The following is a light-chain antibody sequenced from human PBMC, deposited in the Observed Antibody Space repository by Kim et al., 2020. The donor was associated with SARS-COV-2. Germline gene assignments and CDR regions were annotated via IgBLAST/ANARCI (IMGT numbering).Light chain of an antibody. J-gene: IGKJ2*01. CDR1: QSVSSSY. CDR3: QQYGSSPRYT. Sequence: PGERATLSCRASQSVSSSYLAWYQQKPGQAPRLLIYGASSRATGIPDRFSGSGSGTDFTLTISRLEPEDFAVYYCQQYGSSPRYTFGQGTKLEIK. CDR2: GAS. V-gene: IGKV3-20*01.